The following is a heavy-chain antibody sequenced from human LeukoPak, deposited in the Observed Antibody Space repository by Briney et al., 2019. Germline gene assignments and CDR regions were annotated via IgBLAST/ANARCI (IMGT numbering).Heavy chain of an antibody. CDR3: ASHNWNDASFDY. V-gene: IGHV1-69*13. Sequence: SVKVSCKASGGTFSSYAISWVRQAPGQGLEWMGGIIPIFGTANYAQKFQGRVTITADESTSTAYMELSSLRSEDTVVYYCASHNWNDASFDYWGQGTLVTVYS. CDR2: IIPIFGTA. CDR1: GGTFSSYA. D-gene: IGHD1-20*01. J-gene: IGHJ4*02.